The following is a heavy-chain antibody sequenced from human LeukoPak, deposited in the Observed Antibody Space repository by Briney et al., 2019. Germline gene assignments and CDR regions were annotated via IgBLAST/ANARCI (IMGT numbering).Heavy chain of an antibody. D-gene: IGHD6-25*01. V-gene: IGHV3-33*01. CDR2: IWSDGSQQ. Sequence: GALRLSCAASGFTFRSYGMHWVRQAQGKGLEWVAVIWSDGSQQHYADSVKGRFTISRDNSKNTLYLQMNSLRVDDTAVYYCARSSVSSDLGYWGQGTLVTVSS. J-gene: IGHJ4*02. CDR1: GFTFRSYG. CDR3: ARSSVSSDLGY.